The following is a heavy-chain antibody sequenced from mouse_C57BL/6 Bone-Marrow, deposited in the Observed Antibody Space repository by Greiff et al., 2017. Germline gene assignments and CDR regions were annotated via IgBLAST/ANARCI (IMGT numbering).Heavy chain of an antibody. J-gene: IGHJ2*01. CDR2: INSDGGST. CDR3: AYQSTFDE. V-gene: IGHV5-2*01. CDR1: EYEFPSHD. Sequence: EVQRVASGGGLVQPGESLTLSCESNEYEFPSHDMYWVRKTPEKRLELVAAINSDGGSTYYPDTMERRFIISRDNTKKTQYQQMSSLRSEETALYYWAYQSTFDEWGQGTTLTVSS.